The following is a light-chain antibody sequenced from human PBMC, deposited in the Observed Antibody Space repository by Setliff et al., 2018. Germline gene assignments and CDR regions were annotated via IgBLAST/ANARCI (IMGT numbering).Light chain of an antibody. Sequence: QSALTQPPSVSGAPGQRVTISCTGSSSNIGAGYDVHWYQQLPGTAPKLLIYGNSNRPSGVPDRFSGSKSGTSASLAITGLQAEDGADYYCQSYDSSLSGSGVFGTGTKV. CDR1: SSNIGAGYD. CDR2: GNS. V-gene: IGLV1-40*01. CDR3: QSYDSSLSGSGV. J-gene: IGLJ1*01.